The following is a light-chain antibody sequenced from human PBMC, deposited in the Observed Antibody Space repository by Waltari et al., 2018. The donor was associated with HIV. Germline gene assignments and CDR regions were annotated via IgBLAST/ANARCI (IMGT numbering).Light chain of an antibody. V-gene: IGLV2-14*01. Sequence: QSALTQPASVSGSPGQSITIPCAGTSSDLRDYNSVSWYQHHPGKVPKVIIYEVSNRPSGVSSRFSGSISANTASLTISGLQPEDEADYFCASYISSASPEFGGGTKVTVL. CDR3: ASYISSASPE. CDR2: EVS. CDR1: SSDLRDYNS. J-gene: IGLJ3*02.